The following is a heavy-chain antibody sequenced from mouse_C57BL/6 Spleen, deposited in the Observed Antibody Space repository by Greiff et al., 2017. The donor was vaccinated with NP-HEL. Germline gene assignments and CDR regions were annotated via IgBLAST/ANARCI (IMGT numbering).Heavy chain of an antibody. CDR3: ARALYDGYYGGFAY. V-gene: IGHV5-4*03. CDR1: GFTFSSYA. D-gene: IGHD2-3*01. Sequence: EVKVVESGGGLVKPGGSLKLSCAASGFTFSSYAMSWVRQTPEKRLEWVATISDGGSYTYYPDNVKGRFTISRDNAKNNLYLQMSHLKSEDTAMYYCARALYDGYYGGFAYWGQGTLVTVSA. J-gene: IGHJ3*01. CDR2: ISDGGSYT.